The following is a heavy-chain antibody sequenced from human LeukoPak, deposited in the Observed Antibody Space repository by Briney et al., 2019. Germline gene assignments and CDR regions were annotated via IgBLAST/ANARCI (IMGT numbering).Heavy chain of an antibody. V-gene: IGHV3-23*01. CDR1: GFTFNNYV. D-gene: IGHD3-22*01. Sequence: GGSLRLSCAASGFTFNNYVMSWIRQAPGKGLEWVSVVSNSGGSTYYADSVKGRFTISRDNSKNTVYLQMNSLRAEDTAAYYCAPDDSGYYHKGGYWGHVTLVTVSS. CDR2: VSNSGGST. J-gene: IGHJ4*01. CDR3: APDDSGYYHKGGY.